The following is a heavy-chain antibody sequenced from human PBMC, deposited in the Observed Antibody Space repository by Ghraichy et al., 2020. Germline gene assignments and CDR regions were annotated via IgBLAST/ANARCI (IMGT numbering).Heavy chain of an antibody. V-gene: IGHV3-7*01. J-gene: IGHJ4*02. Sequence: GESLRLSCAASGFTFGNYWMSWVRQAPGKGLEWVANINEDGSETYYGDSVKGRFTIFRDNAKKSLYLQMNSLRAEDTAVYYCGRFRPFDYWGQGTLVPVSS. CDR2: INEDGSET. CDR3: GRFRPFDY. CDR1: GFTFGNYW.